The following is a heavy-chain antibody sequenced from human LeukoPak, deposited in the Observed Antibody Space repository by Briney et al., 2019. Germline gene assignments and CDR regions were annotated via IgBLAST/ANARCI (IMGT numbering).Heavy chain of an antibody. CDR3: ARGSEVVPAAIIGAD. J-gene: IGHJ4*02. V-gene: IGHV3-53*01. CDR2: IYSGGST. D-gene: IGHD2-2*01. Sequence: GGSLRLSCAASGFTVSSNYMSCVRQAPGRGLEWVSVIYSGGSTYYADSVKGRFTISRDNSKNTLYLQMNSLRAEDTAVYYCARGSEVVPAAIIGADWGQGTLVTVSS. CDR1: GFTVSSNY.